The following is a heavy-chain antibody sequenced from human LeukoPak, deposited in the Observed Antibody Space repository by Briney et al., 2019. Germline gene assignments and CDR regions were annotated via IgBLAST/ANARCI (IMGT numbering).Heavy chain of an antibody. CDR2: IYSGGST. Sequence: GGSLRLSCAASGFIVSSNYMSWVRQAPGKGLEWVSVIYSGGSTYYADSVKGRFTISRDNSKNTLYLQMNSLRAEDTAVYYCAKGPVGQQRPFDYWGQGTLVTVSS. CDR3: AKGPVGQQRPFDY. V-gene: IGHV3-53*01. CDR1: GFIVSSNY. J-gene: IGHJ4*02. D-gene: IGHD6-13*01.